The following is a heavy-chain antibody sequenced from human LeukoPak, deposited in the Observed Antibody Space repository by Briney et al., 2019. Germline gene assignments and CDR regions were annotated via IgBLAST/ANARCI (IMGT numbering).Heavy chain of an antibody. Sequence: APVKVSCKASGYTFTSYYMHWVRQAPGQGLEWMGIINPSGGSTSYAQKFQGRVTMTRDTSTSTVYMELSSLRSEDTAVYYCARDPSNYYDSSGYYDHFDYWGQGTLVTVSS. CDR3: ARDPSNYYDSSGYYDHFDY. CDR1: GYTFTSYY. CDR2: INPSGGST. V-gene: IGHV1-46*01. J-gene: IGHJ4*02. D-gene: IGHD3-22*01.